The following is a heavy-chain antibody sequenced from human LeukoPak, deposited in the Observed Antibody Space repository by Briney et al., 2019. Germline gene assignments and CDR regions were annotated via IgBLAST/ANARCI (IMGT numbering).Heavy chain of an antibody. CDR1: GLSLSTSGVG. CDR2: IYWDDEK. Sequence: SGPTLVNPTQTLTLTCTFSGLSLSTSGVGVGWIRQPPGKALEWLALIYWDDEKRHSPSLKSRLTITKDTSKNQVVLTMTNMDPVDTATYYCAHSHGYGSSWSGFDSWGQGTLVTVSS. CDR3: AHSHGYGSSWSGFDS. D-gene: IGHD6-13*01. J-gene: IGHJ4*02. V-gene: IGHV2-5*02.